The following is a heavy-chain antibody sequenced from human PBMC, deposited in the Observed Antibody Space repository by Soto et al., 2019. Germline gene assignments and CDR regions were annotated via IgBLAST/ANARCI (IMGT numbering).Heavy chain of an antibody. CDR1: VGSISSGGYS. CDR2: IYHSGST. CDR3: ATAAAGTAYGMDV. D-gene: IGHD6-13*01. J-gene: IGHJ6*02. V-gene: IGHV4-30-2*01. Sequence: LSLTFAVSVGSISSGGYSWSWIRQPPGKVLEWIGYIYHSGSTYYNPPLKSRVTISVDRSKNQFSLKLSSVTAADTAVYYCATAAAGTAYGMDVWGQRRTVTVYS.